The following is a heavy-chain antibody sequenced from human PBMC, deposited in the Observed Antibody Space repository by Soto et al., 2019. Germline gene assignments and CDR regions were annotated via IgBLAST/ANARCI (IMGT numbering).Heavy chain of an antibody. CDR3: ARDQYYDSSGYFDY. CDR2: ISSSGSTI. D-gene: IGHD3-22*01. V-gene: IGHV3-48*03. J-gene: IGHJ4*02. CDR1: GFTFSSYE. Sequence: EVQLVESGGGLVQPGGSLRLSCAASGFTFSSYEMNWVRQAPGKGLEWVSYISSSGSTIYYADSVKGRFTISRDNAKNSLYLQMNSLRAEDTAVYYCARDQYYDSSGYFDYWGQGTLVTVSS.